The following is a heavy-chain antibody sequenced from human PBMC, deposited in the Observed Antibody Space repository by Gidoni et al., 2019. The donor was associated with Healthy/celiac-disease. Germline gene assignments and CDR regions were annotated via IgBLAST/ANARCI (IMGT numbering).Heavy chain of an antibody. J-gene: IGHJ6*04. CDR3: ARGSRYCSSTSCRYYYYGMDV. CDR2: IIPIFGTA. Sequence: QVQLVQSGAEVKKPGSSVKVSCKASGGTFSSYAISWVRHAPGQGLEWMGGIIPIFGTANYAQKFQGRVTITADESTSTAYMELSSLRSEDTAVYYCARGSRYCSSTSCRYYYYGMDVWGKGTTVTVSS. CDR1: GGTFSSYA. D-gene: IGHD2-2*01. V-gene: IGHV1-69*01.